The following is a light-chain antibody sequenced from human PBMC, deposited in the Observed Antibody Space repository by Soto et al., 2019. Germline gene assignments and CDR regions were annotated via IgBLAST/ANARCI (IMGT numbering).Light chain of an antibody. CDR2: EVS. CDR1: SSDVGAYIY. J-gene: IGLJ1*01. V-gene: IGLV2-14*01. Sequence: QSALTQPPSASGSPGQSVTISCTGTSSDVGAYIYVSWYQQHPGKAPKLLIYEVSNRPSGVSNRFSGSKSGNTASLTISGLHAEDEADYYCSSYTSSSTLYVFGTGPKLTVL. CDR3: SSYTSSSTLYV.